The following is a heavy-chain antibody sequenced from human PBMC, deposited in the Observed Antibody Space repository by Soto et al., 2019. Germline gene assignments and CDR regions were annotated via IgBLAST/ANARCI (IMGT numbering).Heavy chain of an antibody. D-gene: IGHD3-22*01. CDR1: AGTFSSYA. Sequence: SVKVSCKASAGTFSSYAISWVRQAPGQGLEWMGGIIPIFGTANYAQKFQGRVTITADESTSTAYMELSSLRSEDTAVYYCARGSEVNYYDSSGYFDAFDIWGQGTMVTVSS. CDR3: ARGSEVNYYDSSGYFDAFDI. J-gene: IGHJ3*02. CDR2: IIPIFGTA. V-gene: IGHV1-69*13.